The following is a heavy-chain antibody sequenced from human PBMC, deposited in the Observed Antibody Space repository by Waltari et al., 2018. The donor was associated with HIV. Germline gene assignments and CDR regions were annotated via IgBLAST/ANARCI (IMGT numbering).Heavy chain of an antibody. CDR3: ATHTGGYYGSGRHWYFDL. CDR2: FDPEDGET. V-gene: IGHV1-24*01. D-gene: IGHD3-10*01. Sequence: QVQLVQSGAEVKKPGASVKVSCKVSGYTLTELSMHWVRQAPGKGLEWMGGFDPEDGETIYAQKFQGRVTMTEDTSTDTAYMELSSLRSEDTAVYYCATHTGGYYGSGRHWYFDLWGRGTLVTVSS. J-gene: IGHJ2*01. CDR1: GYTLTELS.